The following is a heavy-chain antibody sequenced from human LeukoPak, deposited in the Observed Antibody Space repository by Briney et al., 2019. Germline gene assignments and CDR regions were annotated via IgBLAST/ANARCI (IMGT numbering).Heavy chain of an antibody. D-gene: IGHD5-12*01. CDR3: ARGGGGYGS. CDR1: GVTLSSFA. CDR2: ISSSSSYI. Sequence: AGGSLRLSCAASGVTLSSFAMSWARQAPGKGLEWVSSISSSSSYIYYADSVKGRFTISRDNAKNSLYLQMNSLRAEDTAVYYCARGGGGYGSWGQGTLVTVSS. J-gene: IGHJ5*02. V-gene: IGHV3-21*01.